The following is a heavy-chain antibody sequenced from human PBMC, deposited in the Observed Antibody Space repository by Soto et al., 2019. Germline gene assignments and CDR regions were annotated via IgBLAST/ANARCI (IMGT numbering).Heavy chain of an antibody. CDR3: ARALGTYYDFWSGYSSVGYFDY. V-gene: IGHV4-59*12. J-gene: IGHJ4*02. D-gene: IGHD3-3*01. CDR1: GGSISGYY. CDR2: IYYTGST. Sequence: SETLSLTCTVSGGSISGYYWSWTRQSQGKGLEWIGYIYYTGSTDYNPSLKSRVTISVDTAKNQFSLKLSSVTAADTAVYYCARALGTYYDFWSGYSSVGYFDYWGQGTLVTVSS.